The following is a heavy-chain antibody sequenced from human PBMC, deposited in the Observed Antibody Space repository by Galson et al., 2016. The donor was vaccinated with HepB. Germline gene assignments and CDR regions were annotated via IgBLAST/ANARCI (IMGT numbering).Heavy chain of an antibody. CDR1: GFTFSDAA. CDR3: ARGGSGPYSWDY. V-gene: IGHV3-73*01. D-gene: IGHD2-15*01. CDR2: IRTEPFNYAT. Sequence: SLRLSCAASGFTFSDAAMYWVRQASGKGLEFVGRIRTEPFNYATIYGASVKGRFTISRDNSKNTVYPQMNSLRVEDTAMYYCARGGSGPYSWDYWGQGTLVTVSS. J-gene: IGHJ4*02.